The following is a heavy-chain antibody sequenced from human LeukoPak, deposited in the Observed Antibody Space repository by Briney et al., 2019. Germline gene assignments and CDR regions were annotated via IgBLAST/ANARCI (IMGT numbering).Heavy chain of an antibody. J-gene: IGHJ3*02. CDR1: GGSISSYY. CDR3: ARAGFGPFFDI. CDR2: IYYSGST. Sequence: SETLSLTCTVSGGSISSYYWSWIRQPPGKGLEWIGYIYYSGSTNYNPSLKSRVTISVDTSKNQFSLKLSSVTAADTAVYYCARAGFGPFFDIWGQGTMVTVSS. V-gene: IGHV4-59*08. D-gene: IGHD3-10*01.